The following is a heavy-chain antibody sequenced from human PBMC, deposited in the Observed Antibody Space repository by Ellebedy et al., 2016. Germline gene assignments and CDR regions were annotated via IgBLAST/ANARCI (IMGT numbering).Heavy chain of an antibody. CDR1: GFTFRTYR. V-gene: IGHV3-21*04. J-gene: IGHJ4*02. CDR2: ISTSSTYI. Sequence: GGSLRLXXAASGFTFRTYRMNWVRQAPGKGLEWISTISTSSTYIFYADSVEGRFTISRDNAKNSLYLQMNSLRVEDTAVYYCASSDERVGPTFSRIDYWGQGALVTVSS. D-gene: IGHD1-26*01. CDR3: ASSDERVGPTFSRIDY.